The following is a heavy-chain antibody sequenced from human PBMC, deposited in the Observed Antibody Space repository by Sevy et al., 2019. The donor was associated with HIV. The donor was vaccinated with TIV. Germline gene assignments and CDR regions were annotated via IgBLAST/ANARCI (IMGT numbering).Heavy chain of an antibody. CDR2: ISSDGTTI. CDR3: ARDLDDNSGYYYGAIDY. V-gene: IGHV3-48*03. J-gene: IGHJ4*02. D-gene: IGHD3-22*01. Sequence: GGSLRLSCAASGFTFSSYEMNWVRQAPGKGLEWVSYISSDGTTIYYADSVKGRFTNSRDNAQNSVSLQMNSLRAEDTAVYYCARDLDDNSGYYYGAIDYWGQGTLVTVSS. CDR1: GFTFSSYE.